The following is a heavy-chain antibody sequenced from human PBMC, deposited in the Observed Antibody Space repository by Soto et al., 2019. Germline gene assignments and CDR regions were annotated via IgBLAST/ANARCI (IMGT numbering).Heavy chain of an antibody. Sequence: QLQLQESGPGLVKPSETLSLTCTVSGGSISSSSYYWGWIRQPPGKGLEGIGSIYYSGSTYYNPSPNSRVTISVDTSKNQFSLKLSSVTAADTAVYYCARLSGETTKNYDFWSGFDAFDIWGQGTMVTVSS. D-gene: IGHD3-3*01. CDR3: ARLSGETTKNYDFWSGFDAFDI. CDR2: IYYSGST. J-gene: IGHJ3*02. V-gene: IGHV4-39*01. CDR1: GGSISSSSYY.